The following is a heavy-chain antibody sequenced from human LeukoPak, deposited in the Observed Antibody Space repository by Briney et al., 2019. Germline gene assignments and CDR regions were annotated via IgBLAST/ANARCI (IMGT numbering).Heavy chain of an antibody. Sequence: PGGSLRLSCAASGFTFSDYAMTWVRQAPGKGLEWVSYISGSGGGTYYADSVRGRFTISRDNSKNTLYLQMNMLRAEDSAVYYCAQDSYSYGPFEIWGRGKMVTVSS. D-gene: IGHD5-18*01. CDR3: AQDSYSYGPFEI. CDR1: GFTFSDYA. CDR2: ISGSGGGT. J-gene: IGHJ3*02. V-gene: IGHV3-23*01.